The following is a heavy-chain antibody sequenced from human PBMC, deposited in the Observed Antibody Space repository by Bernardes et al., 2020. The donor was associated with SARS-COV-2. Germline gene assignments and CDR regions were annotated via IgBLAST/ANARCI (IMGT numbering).Heavy chain of an antibody. Sequence: GGSLRLSCAASGFPFGSYGMHWVRQAPGKGLEWVGVISHDASNENYGDSVKGRFTISRDNSKNTLFLEMNSLRAEDTAVYYCAKGKYGLGSHVYDYWGQGTLVTVSS. D-gene: IGHD3-10*01. J-gene: IGHJ4*02. V-gene: IGHV3-30*18. CDR3: AKGKYGLGSHVYDY. CDR2: ISHDASNE. CDR1: GFPFGSYG.